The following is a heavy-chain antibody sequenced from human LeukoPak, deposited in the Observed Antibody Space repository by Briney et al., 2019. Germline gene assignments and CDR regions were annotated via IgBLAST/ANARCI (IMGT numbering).Heavy chain of an antibody. Sequence: GGSLRLSCATSGFTFSDYSMNWVRQAPGKGLEWISYIGIDSGNTNYADSVKGRFTISGDKAKNSLYLQMNSLRVEDTAVYYCARDYKYAFDNWGQGTLVTVSS. V-gene: IGHV3-48*01. J-gene: IGHJ4*02. CDR2: IGIDSGNT. CDR3: ARDYKYAFDN. CDR1: GFTFSDYS. D-gene: IGHD5-24*01.